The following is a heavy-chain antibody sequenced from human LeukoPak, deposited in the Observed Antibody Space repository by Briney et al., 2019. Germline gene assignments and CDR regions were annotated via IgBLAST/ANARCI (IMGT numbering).Heavy chain of an antibody. CDR3: ARVELPRPFLYYYGMDV. CDR2: IYSGGST. J-gene: IGHJ6*02. CDR1: GFTVSSNY. Sequence: PGGSLRLSCAASGFTVSSNYMSWVRQAPGKGLEWVSVIYSGGSTYYADSVKGRFTISRDNSKNTLYLQMNSLRAEDTAVYYCARVELPRPFLYYYGMDVWGQGTTVTVSS. D-gene: IGHD1-26*01. V-gene: IGHV3-66*01.